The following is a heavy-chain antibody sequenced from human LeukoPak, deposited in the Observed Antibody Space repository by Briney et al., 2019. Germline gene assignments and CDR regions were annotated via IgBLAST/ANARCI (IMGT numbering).Heavy chain of an antibody. J-gene: IGHJ4*02. V-gene: IGHV4-34*01. Sequence: SETLSLTCAVYGGSFSGYYWSWIRQPPGKGLEWIGEINHSGSTNYNPSLKSRVTISVDTSKNQFSLKLSSVTAADTAVYYCARDPTSAMVPIDYWGQGTLVTVSS. CDR2: INHSGST. CDR1: GGSFSGYY. CDR3: ARDPTSAMVPIDY. D-gene: IGHD5-18*01.